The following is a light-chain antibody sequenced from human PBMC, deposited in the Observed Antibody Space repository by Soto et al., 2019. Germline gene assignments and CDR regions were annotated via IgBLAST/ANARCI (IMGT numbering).Light chain of an antibody. CDR1: RSNIGAGYD. CDR2: GKD. CDR3: QCYDNSFGANVL. Sequence: QSVLTQPPSVSGTPGQRVSISCTGSRSNIGAGYDVHWYFQLPGTAPKLLINGKDNRHSGVPDRYSVSRSGTSASLAITGLQAEDEAVYYCQCYDNSFGANVLFGGGTKLTVL. J-gene: IGLJ2*01. V-gene: IGLV1-40*01.